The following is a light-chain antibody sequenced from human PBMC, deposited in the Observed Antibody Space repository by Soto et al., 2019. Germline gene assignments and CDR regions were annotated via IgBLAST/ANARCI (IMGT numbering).Light chain of an antibody. CDR2: EVS. CDR3: SSYAGSNPVV. CDR1: SSDVGGYNY. J-gene: IGLJ2*01. Sequence: QSVLTQPPSASGSPGQSVTISCTGTSSDVGGYNYVSWYQQHPGKAPKLMINEVSKRPSGVPDRFSGSKSGNTASLTVSGLQAEDEADYYCSSYAGSNPVVFGGGTKVTVL. V-gene: IGLV2-8*01.